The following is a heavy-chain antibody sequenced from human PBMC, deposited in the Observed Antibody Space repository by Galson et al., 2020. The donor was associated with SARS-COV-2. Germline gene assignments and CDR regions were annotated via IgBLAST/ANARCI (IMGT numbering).Heavy chain of an antibody. D-gene: IGHD1-26*01. CDR3: TMIVGAT. J-gene: IGHJ5*02. Sequence: GESLKISCTASGITFGDYTINWFRQAPGKGLEWVGFIRRKAYGGTTDYAASVKGRFTISRDDSKSIAYLQMNSLKTEDTAVYYCTMIVGATWGQGTLVTVSS. CDR2: IRRKAYGGTT. V-gene: IGHV3-49*03. CDR1: GITFGDYT.